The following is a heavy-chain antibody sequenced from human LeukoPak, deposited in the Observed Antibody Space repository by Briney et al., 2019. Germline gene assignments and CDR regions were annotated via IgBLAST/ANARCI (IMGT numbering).Heavy chain of an antibody. Sequence: GGSLRFSCAASGFIFSNYAMYWVRQAPGKGLEWVPAISGRSDSTYYADSVKGRFTLSRDSSKNTLYLQMNSLRADDTAVYYCAKWGDYDVLTGYYVSDFWGQGTLVTVSS. CDR3: AKWGDYDVLTGYYVSDF. CDR1: GFIFSNYA. CDR2: ISGRSDST. V-gene: IGHV3-23*01. J-gene: IGHJ4*02. D-gene: IGHD3-9*01.